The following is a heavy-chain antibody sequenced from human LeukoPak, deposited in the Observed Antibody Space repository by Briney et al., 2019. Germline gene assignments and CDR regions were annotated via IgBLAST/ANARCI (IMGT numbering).Heavy chain of an antibody. CDR2: IYFSGST. D-gene: IGHD4-23*01. Sequence: SETLSLTCTASGGSISRITYFWGWVRQPPGRGLEWIGSIYFSGSTYYNPSLKSRVTISIDTSKNQISLKLSSVTAADTALYYCARHNYGGPANWFDPWGQGTLVTVSS. V-gene: IGHV4-39*01. J-gene: IGHJ5*02. CDR3: ARHNYGGPANWFDP. CDR1: GGSISRITYF.